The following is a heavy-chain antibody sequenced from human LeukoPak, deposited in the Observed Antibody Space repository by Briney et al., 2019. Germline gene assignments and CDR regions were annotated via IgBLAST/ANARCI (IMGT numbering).Heavy chain of an antibody. CDR2: IYHSGGT. CDR3: ARGTYYYDSSGYYPDYFDY. D-gene: IGHD3-22*01. J-gene: IGHJ4*02. Sequence: PSETLSLTCTVSGYSISSGYYWGWIRQPPGKGLEWIGSIYHSGGTYYNPSLKSRVTISVDTSKNQFSLKLSSVAAADTAVYYCARGTYYYDSSGYYPDYFDYWGQGTLVTVSS. CDR1: GYSISSGYY. V-gene: IGHV4-38-2*02.